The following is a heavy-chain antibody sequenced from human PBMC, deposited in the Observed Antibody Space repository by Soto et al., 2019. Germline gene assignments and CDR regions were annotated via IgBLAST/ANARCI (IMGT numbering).Heavy chain of an antibody. CDR2: MSPSTGNS. J-gene: IGHJ4*02. CDR3: ARRAETNGWNGFGADKYYLDF. D-gene: IGHD1-1*01. CDR1: VYTSTGYV. Sequence: GPVNVSRKGSVYTSTGYVIYRLLQTTVQGLEWMGWMSPSTGNSGYAQKFQGRVTMTSDTSISTAHMELSSLRSEDTAVYYCARRAETNGWNGFGADKYYLDFLGQGSLVTVSS. V-gene: IGHV1-8*01.